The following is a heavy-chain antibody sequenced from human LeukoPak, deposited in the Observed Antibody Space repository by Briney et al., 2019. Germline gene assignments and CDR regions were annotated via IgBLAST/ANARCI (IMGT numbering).Heavy chain of an antibody. D-gene: IGHD2-15*01. CDR1: GFTFSDYN. CDR2: ISRSGSTK. CDR3: ARVLRYCSGGNCYSGGLGYMDV. Sequence: GGSLRLSCAASGFTFSDYNMRWIRQAPGKGLQWVSSISRSGSTKYYADSVKGRFTISRDNAKNSLFLQMNSLRAEDTAVYYCARVLRYCSGGNCYSGGLGYMDVWGKGTTVTISS. V-gene: IGHV3-11*01. J-gene: IGHJ6*03.